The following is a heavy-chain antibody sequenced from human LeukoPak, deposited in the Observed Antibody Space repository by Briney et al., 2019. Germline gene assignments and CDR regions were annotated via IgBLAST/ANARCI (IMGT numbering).Heavy chain of an antibody. CDR2: IYYSGST. CDR1: GGSISSYY. D-gene: IGHD3-3*01. Sequence: SETLSLTCTVSGGSISSYYWSWIPQPPGQGLEWIGYIYYSGSTNYNPSLKSRVTISVDTSKNQFSLKLSSVTAADTAVYYCARVTENYDFWSGSLRGSYYYMDVWGKGTTVTVPS. CDR3: ARVTENYDFWSGSLRGSYYYMDV. V-gene: IGHV4-59*01. J-gene: IGHJ6*03.